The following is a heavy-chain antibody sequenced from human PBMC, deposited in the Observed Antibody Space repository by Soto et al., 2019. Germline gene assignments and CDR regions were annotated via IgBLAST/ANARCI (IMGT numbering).Heavy chain of an antibody. J-gene: IGHJ6*02. V-gene: IGHV3-30-3*01. Sequence: GGSLRLSCAASGFTFSSYGVHWVRQAPGKGLEWVAVISYDGSNKHYADSVKGRFTISRDNSKTTLYLQMNSLRAEDTAVYYCARDMDCCSRTGCDGQYGMDVWGQGTTVTVSS. D-gene: IGHD2-2*01. CDR2: ISYDGSNK. CDR1: GFTFSSYG. CDR3: ARDMDCCSRTGCDGQYGMDV.